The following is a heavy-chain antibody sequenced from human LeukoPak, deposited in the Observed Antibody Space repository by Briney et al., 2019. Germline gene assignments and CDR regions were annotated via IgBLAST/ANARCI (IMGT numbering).Heavy chain of an antibody. CDR2: IYTSGST. CDR3: ARKTTGAGTARPSDY. V-gene: IGHV4-4*07. CDR1: GGSISNFY. J-gene: IGHJ4*02. D-gene: IGHD6-13*01. Sequence: PSETLSLTCTVSGGSISNFYWSWIRQPAGKTLEWIGRIYTSGSTNYNPSLKSRVTMSVDTSKNQFSLKLSSVTAADTAVYFCARKTTGAGTARPSDYWGQGTLVTVSS.